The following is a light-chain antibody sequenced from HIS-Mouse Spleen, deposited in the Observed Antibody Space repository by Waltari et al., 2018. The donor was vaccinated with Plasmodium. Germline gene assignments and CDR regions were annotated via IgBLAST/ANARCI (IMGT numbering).Light chain of an antibody. J-gene: IGLJ2*01. Sequence: QTALTQPASVSGSPGQSITISCTGTSSDVGLYTLVSWYQQHPGKTPKLMIYEGSTRPSGVSNRFSGSKSGNTASLTISGLQAEDEADYYCCSYAGSSSLVFGGGTKLTVL. CDR1: SSDVGLYTL. CDR3: CSYAGSSSLV. CDR2: EGS. V-gene: IGLV2-23*01.